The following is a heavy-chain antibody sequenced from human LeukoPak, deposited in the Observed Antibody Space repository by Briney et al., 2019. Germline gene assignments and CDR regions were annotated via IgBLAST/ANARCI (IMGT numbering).Heavy chain of an antibody. CDR1: GFSFSVYW. CDR3: ARDEGVPTNWRFDY. D-gene: IGHD3-10*01. CDR2: IKQDGSDK. Sequence: PGESLRLSCAASGFSFSVYWMSWVRQTPGKGLQWVANIKQDGSDKNYVDSVRGRFTISRDNAKNSLFLQMNGLRAEDTAIYYCARDEGVPTNWRFDYWGQGTLVTVSS. V-gene: IGHV3-7*01. J-gene: IGHJ4*02.